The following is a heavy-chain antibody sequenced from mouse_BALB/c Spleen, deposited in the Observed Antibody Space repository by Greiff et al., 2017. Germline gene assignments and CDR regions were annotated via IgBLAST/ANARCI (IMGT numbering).Heavy chain of an antibody. CDR3: ARSGYGYGFAY. V-gene: IGHV5-17*02. J-gene: IGHJ3*01. D-gene: IGHD1-2*01. CDR1: GFTFSSFG. CDR2: ISSGSSTI. Sequence: EVQLVESGGGLVQPGGSRKLSCAASGFTFSSFGMHWVRQAPEKGLEWVAYISSGSSTIYYADTVKGRFTISRDNPKNTLFLQMTSLRSEDTAMYYCARSGYGYGFAYWGQGTLVTVSA.